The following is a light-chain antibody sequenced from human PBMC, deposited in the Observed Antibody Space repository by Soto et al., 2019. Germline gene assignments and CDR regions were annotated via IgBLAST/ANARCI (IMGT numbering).Light chain of an antibody. Sequence: DIQMPQSPSTLSASVGERDTITCRASQSISSWLAWYQQKPGKATKLLIYDASSLESGVPSSFSGSGSGTEFTLTISSLQPDDFATYYCQQYNSYSPEGTFGQGTRLEIK. CDR1: QSISSW. V-gene: IGKV1-5*01. CDR3: QQYNSYSPEGT. J-gene: IGKJ5*01. CDR2: DAS.